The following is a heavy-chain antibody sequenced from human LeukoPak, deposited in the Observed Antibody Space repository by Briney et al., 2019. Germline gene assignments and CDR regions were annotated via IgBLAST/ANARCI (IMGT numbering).Heavy chain of an antibody. Sequence: GGSLRLSCAASGFSIKSYSMTWVRQAPGKGLEWVATISSSGGYIYYADSVKGRFTISRDTVQNSLFLQLNSLRVEDTAVYNYARLRDTVTSASDYWGQGTLVTVSS. CDR1: GFSIKSYS. V-gene: IGHV3-21*01. D-gene: IGHD5-18*01. CDR3: ARLRDTVTSASDY. J-gene: IGHJ4*02. CDR2: ISSSGGYI.